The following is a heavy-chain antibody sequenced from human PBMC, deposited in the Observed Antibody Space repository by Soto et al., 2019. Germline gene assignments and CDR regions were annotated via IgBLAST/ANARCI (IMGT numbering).Heavy chain of an antibody. Sequence: ASVKVSCKASGYTFTSYGISWVRQAPGQGLEWMGWISAYNGNTNYAQKLQGRVTMTTDTSTSTAYMELRSLRSDDTAVYYCARVYCSGGSCYLGFGWYYYLMDFWGKGTKVTGSS. CDR1: GYTFTSYG. D-gene: IGHD2-15*01. CDR2: ISAYNGNT. J-gene: IGHJ6*03. V-gene: IGHV1-18*01. CDR3: ARVYCSGGSCYLGFGWYYYLMDF.